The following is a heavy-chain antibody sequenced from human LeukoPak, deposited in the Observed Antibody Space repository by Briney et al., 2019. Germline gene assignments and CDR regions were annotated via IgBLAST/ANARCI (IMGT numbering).Heavy chain of an antibody. Sequence: GGSLRLSCAASGFTFSSYAMHWVRQAPGKGLEWVAVISYDGSNKYYADSVKGRFTISRDNSKNTLYLQMNSLRAEDTAVYYCARDLGHSAAAPYYFDYWGQGTLVTVSS. CDR3: ARDLGHSAAAPYYFDY. V-gene: IGHV3-30-3*01. D-gene: IGHD2-2*01. CDR1: GFTFSSYA. J-gene: IGHJ4*02. CDR2: ISYDGSNK.